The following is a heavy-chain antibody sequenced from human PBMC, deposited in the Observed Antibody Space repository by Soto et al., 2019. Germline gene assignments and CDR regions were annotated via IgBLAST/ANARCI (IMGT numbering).Heavy chain of an antibody. CDR2: IHYSGTT. CDR3: AAGEASSRNLAPYYLDF. D-gene: IGHD6-13*01. CDR1: GGSMRNYF. J-gene: IGHJ4*02. V-gene: IGHV4-59*01. Sequence: SETLSLTCTVSGGSMRNYFWTWIRQPPGKGLEWIGYIHYSGTTSFFPSYNPSLRSRVTVSEDTSKNQFSLKLLSVTTADTAVYFCAAGEASSRNLAPYYLDFWGQGTLVTVSS.